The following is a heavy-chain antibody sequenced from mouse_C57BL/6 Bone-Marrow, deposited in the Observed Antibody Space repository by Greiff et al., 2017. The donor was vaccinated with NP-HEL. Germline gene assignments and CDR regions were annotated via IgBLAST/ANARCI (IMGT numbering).Heavy chain of an antibody. V-gene: IGHV8-12*01. CDR2: IYWDDDK. CDR1: GFSLSTSGMG. Sequence: QVTLKVSGPGILQSSQTLSLTCSFSGFSLSTSGMGVSWIRQPSGKGLEWLAHIYWDDDKRYNPFLKSRLSTSKDTSRNQVFLKITSVDTTDTATYYCARRLYDYDEYYFDYWGQGTTLTVSS. D-gene: IGHD2-4*01. J-gene: IGHJ2*01. CDR3: ARRLYDYDEYYFDY.